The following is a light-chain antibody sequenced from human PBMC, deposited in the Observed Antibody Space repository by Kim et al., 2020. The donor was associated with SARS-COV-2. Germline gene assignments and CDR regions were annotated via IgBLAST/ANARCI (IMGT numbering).Light chain of an antibody. CDR3: QQYYTAPYT. Sequence: RANINCKSSQSLLYSSNKKNYLAWYQHKPGQPPKLLISWASARESGVPDRFSGSGSGTDFTLTISSLQAEDVAVYYCQQYYTAPYTFGQGTKLEI. J-gene: IGKJ2*01. CDR2: WAS. V-gene: IGKV4-1*01. CDR1: QSLLYSSNKKNY.